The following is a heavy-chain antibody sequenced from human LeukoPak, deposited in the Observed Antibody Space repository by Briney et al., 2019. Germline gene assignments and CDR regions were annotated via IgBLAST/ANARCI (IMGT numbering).Heavy chain of an antibody. D-gene: IGHD1-26*01. CDR2: INPNSGGT. Sequence: ASVKVSCKASGYTFTGYYIHWVRQAPGQGLEWMGWINPNSGGTNYAQKFQGRVTMTRDTSISTAYMELSRLRSDDTAVYYCARAGRWEGRPHAFDIWGQGTMVTVSS. CDR3: ARAGRWEGRPHAFDI. CDR1: GYTFTGYY. V-gene: IGHV1-2*02. J-gene: IGHJ3*02.